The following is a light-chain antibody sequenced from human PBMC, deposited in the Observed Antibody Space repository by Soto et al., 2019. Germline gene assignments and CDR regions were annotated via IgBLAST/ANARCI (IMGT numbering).Light chain of an antibody. CDR2: GAS. J-gene: IGKJ1*01. V-gene: IGKV3-15*01. Sequence: ETVMTQSPATLSVSPGERATLSCRASQSVSDSLAWYQQRPGQAPRLLIYGASTRATGIPARFSGSGSGTEFTLTISSLQSEDFEIYYCQQYKNWPQTFGQGTKV. CDR1: QSVSDS. CDR3: QQYKNWPQT.